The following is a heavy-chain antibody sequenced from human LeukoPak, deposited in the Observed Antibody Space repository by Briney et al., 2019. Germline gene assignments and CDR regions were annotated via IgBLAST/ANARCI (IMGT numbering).Heavy chain of an antibody. CDR1: GYTFTAYY. D-gene: IGHD3-22*01. CDR2: INPNSGGA. Sequence: ASVKVSCKASGYTFTAYYMHWVRQAPGQGLEWMGWINPNSGGANYAQKFQGRVTMTRDTSISTAYMELSRLRSDDTAVYYCARDYYDSSGFGAFDIWGQGTMVTVSS. J-gene: IGHJ3*02. V-gene: IGHV1-2*02. CDR3: ARDYYDSSGFGAFDI.